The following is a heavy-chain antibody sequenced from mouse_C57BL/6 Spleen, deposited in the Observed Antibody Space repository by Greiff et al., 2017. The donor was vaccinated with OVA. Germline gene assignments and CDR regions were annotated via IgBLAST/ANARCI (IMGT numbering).Heavy chain of an antibody. CDR3: ARGGYDYDDGFAY. Sequence: DVQLQESGPELVKPGASVKMSCKASGYTFTDYNMHWVKQSHGKSLEWIGYINPNNGGTSYNQKFKGKATLTVNKSSSTAYMELRSLTSEDSAVYYCARGGYDYDDGFAYWGQGTLVTVSA. D-gene: IGHD2-4*01. CDR1: GYTFTDYN. CDR2: INPNNGGT. J-gene: IGHJ3*01. V-gene: IGHV1-22*01.